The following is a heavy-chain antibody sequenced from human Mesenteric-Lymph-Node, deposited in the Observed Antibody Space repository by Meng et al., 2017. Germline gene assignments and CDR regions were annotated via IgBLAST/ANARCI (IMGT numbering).Heavy chain of an antibody. CDR3: ARDPYATGWAG. CDR2: IYHSGGT. Sequence: QRQLQVAGPGLVEPSGTLSTTCAVSGGSISISTWWSGVRQPPGKGLEWIGEIYHSGGTNYNPSLRGRVTISLDKSKNQFSLTLRSVTAADTAVYYCARDPYATGWAGWGQGTLVTVSS. J-gene: IGHJ4*02. V-gene: IGHV4-4*02. CDR1: GGSISISTW. D-gene: IGHD6-19*01.